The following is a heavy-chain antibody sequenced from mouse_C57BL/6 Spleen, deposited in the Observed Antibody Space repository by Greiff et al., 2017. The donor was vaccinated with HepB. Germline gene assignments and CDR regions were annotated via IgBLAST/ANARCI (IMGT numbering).Heavy chain of an antibody. V-gene: IGHV5-17*01. CDR2: ISSGSSTI. CDR1: GFTFSDYG. CDR3: ARDGIDGYNYAMDY. D-gene: IGHD2-3*01. J-gene: IGHJ4*01. Sequence: EVRLVESGGGLVKPGGSLKLSCAASGFTFSDYGMHWVRQAPEKGLEWVAYISSGSSTIYYADTVKGRFTISRDNAKNTLFLQMTSLRSEDTAMYYCARDGIDGYNYAMDYWGQGTSVTVSS.